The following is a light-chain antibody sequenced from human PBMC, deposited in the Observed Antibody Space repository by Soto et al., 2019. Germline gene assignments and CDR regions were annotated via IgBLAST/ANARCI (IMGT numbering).Light chain of an antibody. V-gene: IGLV2-14*01. CDR2: EVT. Sequence: QSALTQPASVSGSPGQSITISCTGTSSDVGGYNYVSWYQQHPGKAPKLMIYEVTNRPSGVSNRFSGSKSGSTASLTISGLQAKDEADYYCSSYTSSTTWVFGGGTKLTVL. J-gene: IGLJ3*02. CDR1: SSDVGGYNY. CDR3: SSYTSSTTWV.